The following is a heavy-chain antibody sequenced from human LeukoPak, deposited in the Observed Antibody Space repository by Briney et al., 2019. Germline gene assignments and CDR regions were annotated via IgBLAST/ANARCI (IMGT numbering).Heavy chain of an antibody. CDR1: GFTFSSYG. CDR2: ISYDGSNK. D-gene: IGHD5-18*01. V-gene: IGHV3-30*18. CDR3: AKDFRQLWSYFDY. Sequence: GGSLRLSCAASGFTFSSYGMHWVRQAPGKGLEWVAVISYDGSNKYYADSVKGRFTISRDNSKNTLSLQMNSLRAEDTAVYYCAKDFRQLWSYFDYWGPGTLVTVSS. J-gene: IGHJ4*02.